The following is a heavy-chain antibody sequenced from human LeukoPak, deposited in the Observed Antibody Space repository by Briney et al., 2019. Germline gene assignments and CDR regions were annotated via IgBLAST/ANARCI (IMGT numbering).Heavy chain of an antibody. V-gene: IGHV4-39*01. CDR2: IYYSGST. Sequence: SETPSHTCTVSGGSISSSSYYWGWIRQPPGKGLEWIGSIYYSGSTYYNPSLKSRVTISVDTSKNQFSLKLSSVTAADTAVYYCARLGSYWDYYYYMGVWGKGTTVTVSS. D-gene: IGHD1-26*01. J-gene: IGHJ6*03. CDR3: ARLGSYWDYYYYMGV. CDR1: GGSISSSSYY.